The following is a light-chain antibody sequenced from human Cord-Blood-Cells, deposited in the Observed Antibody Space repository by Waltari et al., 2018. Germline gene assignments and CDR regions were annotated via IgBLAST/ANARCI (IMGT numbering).Light chain of an antibody. Sequence: EIVLTQSPGTLSLSPGERANLSCRASQSVSSSYLAWYPQKPGQAPRLLIYGASIRATGIPDRFSGSGSGTDFTLTISRLEPEDFAVYYCQQYGSSPLTFGGGTKVEIK. CDR1: QSVSSSY. CDR3: QQYGSSPLT. CDR2: GAS. J-gene: IGKJ4*01. V-gene: IGKV3-20*01.